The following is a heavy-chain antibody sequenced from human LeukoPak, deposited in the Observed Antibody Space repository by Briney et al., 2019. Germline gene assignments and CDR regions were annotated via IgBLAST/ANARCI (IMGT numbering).Heavy chain of an antibody. V-gene: IGHV3-73*01. CDR2: IRSKANSYTT. Sequence: GGSLRISCAASGYTFSGSAMHWVRQASGKGLEWVGRIRSKANSYTTAYAASVKGRFTISRDDSKNTAYLQMNSLKTEDTAVYYCTRTVDTAMGDYYYYYMDVWGKGTTVTISS. J-gene: IGHJ6*03. CDR3: TRTVDTAMGDYYYYYMDV. D-gene: IGHD5-18*01. CDR1: GYTFSGSA.